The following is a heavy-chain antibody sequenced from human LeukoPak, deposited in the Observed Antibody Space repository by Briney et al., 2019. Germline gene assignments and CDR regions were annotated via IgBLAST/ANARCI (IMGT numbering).Heavy chain of an antibody. D-gene: IGHD2-2*01. CDR3: ARNGVVPAAYYYMDV. V-gene: IGHV3-20*04. J-gene: IGHJ6*03. CDR2: INWNGGST. Sequence: GGSLRLSCAASGFTLDDYGMSWVRQAPGKGLEWVSGINWNGGSTGYADSVKGRFTISRDNAKNSLYLQMSSLRAEDTALYYCARNGVVPAAYYYMDVWGKGTTVTVSS. CDR1: GFTLDDYG.